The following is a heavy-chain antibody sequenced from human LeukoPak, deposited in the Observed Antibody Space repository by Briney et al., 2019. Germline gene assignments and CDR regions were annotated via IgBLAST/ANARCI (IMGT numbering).Heavy chain of an antibody. CDR1: RFTFSSYA. Sequence: GGSLRLSCAASRFTFSSYAMSWVRQAPGKGLEWVSAIGGSGDSTYYADSVKGRFTISRDNAKNSLYLQMNSLRAEDTAVYYCARDTYGSGSYYNAPLDYWGQGTLVTVSS. D-gene: IGHD3-10*01. V-gene: IGHV3-23*01. CDR2: IGGSGDST. CDR3: ARDTYGSGSYYNAPLDY. J-gene: IGHJ4*02.